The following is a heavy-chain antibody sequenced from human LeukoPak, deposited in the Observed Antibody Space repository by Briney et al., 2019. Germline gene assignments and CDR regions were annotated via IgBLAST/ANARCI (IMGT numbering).Heavy chain of an antibody. CDR1: GFTFSSYG. D-gene: IGHD3-22*01. Sequence: QAGGSLRLSCAASGFTFSSYGMHWVRQAPGKGLEWVAVISYDGSNKYYADSVKGRFTISRDNSKNTLYLQMNSLRAEDTAVYYCAKDVRYDSSVVDYWGQGTLVTVSS. CDR2: ISYDGSNK. J-gene: IGHJ4*02. CDR3: AKDVRYDSSVVDY. V-gene: IGHV3-30*18.